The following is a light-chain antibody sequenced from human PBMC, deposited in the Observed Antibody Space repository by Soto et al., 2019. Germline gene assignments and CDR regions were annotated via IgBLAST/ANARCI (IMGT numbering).Light chain of an antibody. CDR2: VSSDGRH. CDR1: SGHSTYA. J-gene: IGLJ2*01. CDR3: QTWGTGIVV. V-gene: IGLV4-69*01. Sequence: VVTQSPSASASPGASVKLTCTLSSGHSTYAIAWHQQQPEKGPRYLMKVSSDGRHSKGDGIPDRFSGSSSGAERYLTISSLQYEDEADYYCQTWGTGIVVFGGGTKLTVL.